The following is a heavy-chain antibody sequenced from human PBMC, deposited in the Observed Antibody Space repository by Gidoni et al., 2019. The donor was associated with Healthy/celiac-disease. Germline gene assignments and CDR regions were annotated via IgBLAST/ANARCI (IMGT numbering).Heavy chain of an antibody. V-gene: IGHV1-69*01. CDR2: IIPIFGTG. D-gene: IGHD5-12*01. J-gene: IGHJ4*02. Sequence: QVPLVQSGPAVKKPGSSVQFSCKSSGGTLSSYSISWVRQAPGQGLEWRGGIIPIFGTGNNAQKYKGRGTINADESTSTADMELSSLRAEDTAVYYCARGRMVALDYWGQGTLVTVSS. CDR1: GGTLSSYS. CDR3: ARGRMVALDY.